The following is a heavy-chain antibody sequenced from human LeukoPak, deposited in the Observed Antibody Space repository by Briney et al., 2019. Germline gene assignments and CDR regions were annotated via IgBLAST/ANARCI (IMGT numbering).Heavy chain of an antibody. V-gene: IGHV4-4*07. CDR1: GGSISSYY. J-gene: IGHJ5*02. Sequence: SETLSLTCTVSGGSISSYYWSWIRQPAGKGLEWIGRIYTSGSTNYNPSLKSRVTMSVDTSKNQFSLKLSSVTAADTAVYYCARGDIAARYNWFDPWGQGTLVTVSS. CDR2: IYTSGST. D-gene: IGHD6-6*01. CDR3: ARGDIAARYNWFDP.